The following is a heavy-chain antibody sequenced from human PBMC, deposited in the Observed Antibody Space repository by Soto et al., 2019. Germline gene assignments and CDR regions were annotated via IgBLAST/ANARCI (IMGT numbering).Heavy chain of an antibody. D-gene: IGHD2-21*02. CDR3: ARGGHVVVVTAALDY. V-gene: IGHV1-46*01. CDR1: GDTFTDYD. J-gene: IGHJ4*02. CDR2: VNPSGGHT. Sequence: QVQLMQSGAEVKKPGASVKVSCKASGDTFTDYDIHWVRQAPGQGLEWMGTVNPSGGHTTYAQHFLGRVTMTRDTSTSTLYMELTSLTSDDTAIYYCARGGHVVVVTAALDYRGQGTLVNVSS.